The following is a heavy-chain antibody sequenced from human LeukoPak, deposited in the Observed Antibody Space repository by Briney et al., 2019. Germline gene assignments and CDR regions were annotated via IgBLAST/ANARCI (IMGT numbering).Heavy chain of an antibody. CDR2: ISDTGSTI. V-gene: IGHV3-48*04. Sequence: GGSLRLSCVASGFTLSSYSMNWVRQAPGKGLEWVSYISDTGSTIAYADSVKGRFTISRDNAKNSLYLQMNSLRAEDTAVYYCARRYFDYWGQGTLVTVSS. D-gene: IGHD2-15*01. CDR1: GFTLSSYS. CDR3: ARRYFDY. J-gene: IGHJ4*02.